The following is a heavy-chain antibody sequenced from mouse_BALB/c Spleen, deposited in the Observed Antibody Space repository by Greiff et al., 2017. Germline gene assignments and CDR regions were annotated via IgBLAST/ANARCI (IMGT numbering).Heavy chain of an antibody. J-gene: IGHJ3*01. V-gene: IGHV5-4*02. CDR3: ARGGFTTGAFAY. D-gene: IGHD1-1*01. CDR1: GFTFSDYY. Sequence: DVKLVESGGGLVKPGGSLKLSCAASGFTFSDYYMYWVRQTPEKRLEWVATISDGGSYTYYPDSVKGRFTISRDNAKNNLYLQMSSLKSEDTAMYYCARGGFTTGAFAYWGQGPLVTVSA. CDR2: ISDGGSYT.